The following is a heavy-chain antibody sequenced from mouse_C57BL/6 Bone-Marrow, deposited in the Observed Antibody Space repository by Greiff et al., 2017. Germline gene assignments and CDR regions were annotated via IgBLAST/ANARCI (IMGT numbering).Heavy chain of an antibody. J-gene: IGHJ4*01. Sequence: EVQLVESGGDLVKPGGSLKLSCAASGFTFSSYGMSWVRQTPDKRLEWVATISSGGSYTYYPDSVKGRFTISRDNAKNTLYLQMSSLKSEETAMYYCERHDYYAMDYWGQGTSVTVSS. CDR1: GFTFSSYG. CDR2: ISSGGSYT. V-gene: IGHV5-6*01. CDR3: ERHDYYAMDY.